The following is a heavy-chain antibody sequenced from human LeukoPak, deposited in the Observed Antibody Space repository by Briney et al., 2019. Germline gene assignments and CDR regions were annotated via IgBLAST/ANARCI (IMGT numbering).Heavy chain of an antibody. Sequence: PSETLSLTCTVSGGSISSSSYYWGWIRQPPGKGLEWIGSIYYSGSTYYNPSLKSRVTISVDTSKNQFSLKLSSVTAADTAVYYSARQAPTSSSWYVAAQRGRYYFDYWGQGTLVTVSS. V-gene: IGHV4-39*01. CDR3: ARQAPTSSSWYVAAQRGRYYFDY. D-gene: IGHD6-13*01. J-gene: IGHJ4*02. CDR1: GGSISSSSYY. CDR2: IYYSGST.